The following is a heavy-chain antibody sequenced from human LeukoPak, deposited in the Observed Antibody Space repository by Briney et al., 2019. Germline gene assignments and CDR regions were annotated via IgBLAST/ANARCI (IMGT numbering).Heavy chain of an antibody. CDR1: GFTFDDYG. CDR2: IFPSGGEI. CDR3: AKFDYDIPNYYYMDV. D-gene: IGHD3-9*01. V-gene: IGHV3-23*01. Sequence: PGGSLRLSCAASGFTFDDYGMSWVRQPPGKGLEWVSSIFPSGGEIHYADSVRGRFTISRDNSKSTLSLQMNSLRAEDTAVYYCAKFDYDIPNYYYMDVWGKGTTVTISS. J-gene: IGHJ6*03.